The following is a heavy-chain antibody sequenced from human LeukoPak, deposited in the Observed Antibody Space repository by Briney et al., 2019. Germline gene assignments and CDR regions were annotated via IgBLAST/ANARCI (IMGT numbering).Heavy chain of an antibody. CDR1: GFTFSSYS. CDR3: ARERGSGSYSGLANAFDI. V-gene: IGHV3-48*01. D-gene: IGHD1-26*01. Sequence: GGSLRLSCAASGFTFSSYSMNWVRQAPGKGLEWVSYISSSSSTIYYADSVKGRFTISRDNAKNSLYLQMNSLRAGDTAVYYCARERGSGSYSGLANAFDIWGQGTMVTVSS. CDR2: ISSSSSTI. J-gene: IGHJ3*02.